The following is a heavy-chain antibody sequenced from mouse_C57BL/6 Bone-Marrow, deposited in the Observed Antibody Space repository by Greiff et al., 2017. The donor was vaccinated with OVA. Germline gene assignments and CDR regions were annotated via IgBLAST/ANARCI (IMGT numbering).Heavy chain of an antibody. Sequence: VQLQQSGAELVRPGASVKLSCTASGFNIKDYYMHWVKQRPEQGLVWIGRIDPEDGDTEYAPKFQGKATMTADTSSNTAYLQLSSLTSEDTAVYYCTTDYYGSSSWFAYWGQGTLVTVSA. D-gene: IGHD1-1*01. CDR2: IDPEDGDT. J-gene: IGHJ3*01. CDR3: TTDYYGSSSWFAY. CDR1: GFNIKDYY. V-gene: IGHV14-1*01.